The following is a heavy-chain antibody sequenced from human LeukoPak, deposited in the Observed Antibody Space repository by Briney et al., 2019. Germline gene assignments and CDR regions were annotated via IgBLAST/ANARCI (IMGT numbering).Heavy chain of an antibody. V-gene: IGHV1-46*01. Sequence: ASVKVSCKASGYTFTSYYMHWVRQAPGQGLEWMGIINPSGGSTSYAQKFQGRVTMTRDTSTSTVYMELSSLRSEDTAVYYCARGYCSSTSCYTADDASDIWGQGTMVTVSS. CDR1: GYTFTSYY. D-gene: IGHD2-2*02. CDR2: INPSGGST. CDR3: ARGYCSSTSCYTADDASDI. J-gene: IGHJ3*02.